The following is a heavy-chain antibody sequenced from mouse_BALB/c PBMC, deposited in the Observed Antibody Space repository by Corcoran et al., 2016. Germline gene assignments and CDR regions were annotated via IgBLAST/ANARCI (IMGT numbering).Heavy chain of an antibody. V-gene: IGHV1S136*01. J-gene: IGHJ2*01. CDR1: GYTFTSYV. Sequence: EIQLQQSGPELVKPGASVKMSCKASGYTFTSYVMHWVKQKPGQGLEWIGYIYPYNDGTKYSEKFKGKATLTSDKSSSTAYMELSSLTSEDSAVYYCVREVPGGYPFDYWGQGTTLTVSS. CDR2: IYPYNDGT. CDR3: VREVPGGYPFDY. D-gene: IGHD2-2*01.